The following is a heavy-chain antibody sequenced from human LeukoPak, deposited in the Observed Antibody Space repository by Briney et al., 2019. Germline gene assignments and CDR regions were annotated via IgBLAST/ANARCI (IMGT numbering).Heavy chain of an antibody. CDR3: ARGPVDCSSTSCYGDNWFDP. Sequence: GASVKVSCKASGGTFSSYAISWVRQAPGQGLEWMGGIIPIFGTANYAQKFQGGATITADESTSTAYMELSSLRSEDTAVCYCARGPVDCSSTSCYGDNWFDPWGQGTLVTVSS. CDR2: IIPIFGTA. CDR1: GGTFSSYA. J-gene: IGHJ5*02. D-gene: IGHD2-2*01. V-gene: IGHV1-69*13.